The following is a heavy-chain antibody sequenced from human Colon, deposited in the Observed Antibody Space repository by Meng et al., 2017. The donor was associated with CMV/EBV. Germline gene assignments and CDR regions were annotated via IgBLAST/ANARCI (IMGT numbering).Heavy chain of an antibody. CDR1: GFSLKTYE. J-gene: IGHJ6*02. D-gene: IGHD4-17*01. V-gene: IGHV3-48*03. CDR3: AKPPDDYERTYYYYAMDV. CDR2: ISASGLTI. Sequence: GGSLRLSCAASGFSLKTYEMNWVRQAPGKGLEWISYISASGLTIFYADSVKGRFSVSRNNAKNSLYLQMNSLRAEDTAVYFCAKPPDDYERTYYYYAMDVWGQGTTVTVSS.